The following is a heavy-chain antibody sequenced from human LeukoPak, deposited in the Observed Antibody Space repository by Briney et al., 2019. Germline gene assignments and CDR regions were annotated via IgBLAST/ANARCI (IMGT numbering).Heavy chain of an antibody. D-gene: IGHD1-26*01. Sequence: ASVKVSCKVSGYTLTELSMHWVRQAPGKGLEWMGGFDPEDGETIYAQKFQGRVTMTEDTSRDTAYMELSSLRSEDTAVYYCATLPGGWEHRDYWGQGTLVTVSS. CDR3: ATLPGGWEHRDY. J-gene: IGHJ4*02. CDR1: GYTLTELS. CDR2: FDPEDGET. V-gene: IGHV1-24*01.